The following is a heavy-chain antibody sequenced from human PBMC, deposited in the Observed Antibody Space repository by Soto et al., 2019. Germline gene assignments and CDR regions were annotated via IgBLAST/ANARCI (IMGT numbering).Heavy chain of an antibody. V-gene: IGHV3-33*01. CDR3: ARGGKWELLLRL. CDR2: IWYDGSVR. D-gene: IGHD1-26*01. Sequence: QVQLVESGGGVVRPGTSLRLSCEGSGFSFSDYGMNWVRQAPGKGLEWVAVIWYDGSVRRYADSVKGRFTISRDISKNTLYLQMNSLRVEDTAAYFCARGGKWELLLRLWGQGTLVTVSS. J-gene: IGHJ4*02. CDR1: GFSFSDYG.